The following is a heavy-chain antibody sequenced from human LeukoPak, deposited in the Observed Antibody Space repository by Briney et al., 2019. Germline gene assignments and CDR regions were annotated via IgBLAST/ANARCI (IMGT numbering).Heavy chain of an antibody. J-gene: IGHJ4*02. D-gene: IGHD1-26*01. CDR2: IYYSGST. CDR1: GGSISSSSYY. V-gene: IGHV4-39*07. CDR3: ARDEVGASYSLLVY. Sequence: SETLSLTCTVSGGSISSSSYYWGWIRQPPGKGLEWIGSIYYSGSTYYNPSLKSRVTISVDTSKNQFSLKLSSVTAADTAVYYCARDEVGASYSLLVYWGQGTLVTVSS.